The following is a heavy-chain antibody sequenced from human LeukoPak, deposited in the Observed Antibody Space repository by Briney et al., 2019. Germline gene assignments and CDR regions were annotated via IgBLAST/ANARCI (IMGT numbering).Heavy chain of an antibody. J-gene: IGHJ4*02. D-gene: IGHD2-15*01. Sequence: GRSLRLSCAASGFTFNNYEMNWVRQAPGKGLEWVSYIDSSGSDIYYEDSVKGRFTISRDNAKNSVYLQMDSLRADDTAVYYCARSESGLGYCSGGNCYSFDYWGQGTLVTVSP. CDR2: IDSSGSDI. CDR3: ARSESGLGYCSGGNCYSFDY. CDR1: GFTFNNYE. V-gene: IGHV3-48*03.